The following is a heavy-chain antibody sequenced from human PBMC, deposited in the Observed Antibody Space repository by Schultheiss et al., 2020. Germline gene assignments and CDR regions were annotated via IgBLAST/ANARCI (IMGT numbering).Heavy chain of an antibody. CDR2: ISYDGSNK. CDR1: GFIFSNYG. V-gene: IGHV3-30*18. D-gene: IGHD1-20*01. CDR3: AKEPYNWNPQRYFDY. Sequence: GGSLRLSCAASGFIFSNYGMHWVRQAPGKGLEWVAVISYDGSNKYYADSVKGRFTISRDNSKNTLHLQMNSLRAEDTAVYYCAKEPYNWNPQRYFDYWGQGTLVTVSS. J-gene: IGHJ4*02.